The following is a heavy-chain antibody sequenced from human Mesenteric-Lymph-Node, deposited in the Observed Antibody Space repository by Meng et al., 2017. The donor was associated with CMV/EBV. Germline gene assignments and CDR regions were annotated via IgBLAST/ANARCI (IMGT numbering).Heavy chain of an antibody. V-gene: IGHV3-74*01. J-gene: IGHJ6*02. CDR1: GFTVSSNY. D-gene: IGHD2-2*01. CDR3: ASQGYCSSTSCYFSYGMDV. CDR2: INSDGSST. Sequence: GTLKISCAASGFTVSSNYMSWVRQAPGKGLVWVSRINSDGSSTSYADSVKGRFTISRDNAKNTLYLQMNSLRAEDTAVYYCASQGYCSSTSCYFSYGMDVWGQGTTVTVSS.